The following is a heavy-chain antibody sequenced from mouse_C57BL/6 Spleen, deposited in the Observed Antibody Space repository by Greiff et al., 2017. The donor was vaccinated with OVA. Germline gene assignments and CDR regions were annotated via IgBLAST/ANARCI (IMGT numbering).Heavy chain of an antibody. Sequence: QVQLQQSGAELVRPGASVKLSCKASGYTFTDYYINWVKQRPGQGLEWIARIYPGSGNTYYNEKFKGKATLTAEKSSSTAYMPLSSLTSVTYAVYVCEKSDSDDDWFAYWGQGTLVTVSA. CDR1: GYTFTDYY. CDR3: EKSDSDDDWFAY. V-gene: IGHV1-76*01. CDR2: IYPGSGNT. D-gene: IGHD3-2*01. J-gene: IGHJ3*01.